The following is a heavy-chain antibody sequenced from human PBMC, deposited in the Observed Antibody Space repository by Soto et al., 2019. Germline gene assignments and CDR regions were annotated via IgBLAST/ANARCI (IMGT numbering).Heavy chain of an antibody. V-gene: IGHV1-69*13. CDR3: ARVEGYGPQTVIDY. CDR1: GGTFSSYA. J-gene: IGHJ4*02. Sequence: GASVKVSWKASGGTFSSYAISWVRQAPGQGLEWMGGIIPIFGTANYAQKFQGRVTITADESTSTAYMELSSLRSEDTAVYYCARVEGYGPQTVIDYWGQGTLVTVSS. CDR2: IIPIFGTA. D-gene: IGHD3-10*01.